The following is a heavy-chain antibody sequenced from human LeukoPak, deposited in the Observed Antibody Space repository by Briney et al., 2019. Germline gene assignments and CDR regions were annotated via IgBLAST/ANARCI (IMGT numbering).Heavy chain of an antibody. CDR2: IIPIFGTA. CDR1: GGTFSSYA. V-gene: IGHV1-69*05. Sequence: ASVKVSCKASGGTFSSYAISWVRQAPGQGLEWMGGIIPIFGTANYAQKFQGRVTITTDESTSTAYMELRSLRSDDTAVYYCARVLRSDEVWFDPWGQGTLVTVSS. CDR3: ARVLRSDEVWFDP. J-gene: IGHJ5*02.